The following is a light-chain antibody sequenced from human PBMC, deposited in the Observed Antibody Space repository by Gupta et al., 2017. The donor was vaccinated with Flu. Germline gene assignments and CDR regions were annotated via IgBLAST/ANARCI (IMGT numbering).Light chain of an antibody. CDR3: HQSYSSPMTYT. V-gene: IGKV1-39*01. J-gene: IGKJ2*01. CDR1: QSISSY. Sequence: DIQMTQSPSSLSASVGDRVTITCRASQSISSYLNWYQQKPGKAPKLLIYAASSLQSGVPSRFSGSGSGTDITLTISSVQPEDFATYNCHQSYSSPMTYTFGQGTKVEIK. CDR2: AAS.